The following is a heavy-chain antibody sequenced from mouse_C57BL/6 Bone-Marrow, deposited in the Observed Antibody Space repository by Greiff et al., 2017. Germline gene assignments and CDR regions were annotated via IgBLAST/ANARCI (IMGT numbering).Heavy chain of an antibody. J-gene: IGHJ1*03. V-gene: IGHV1-15*01. CDR1: GYTFTDYE. CDR2: IDPETGGT. D-gene: IGHD1-1*01. Sequence: VQLVESGAELVRPGASVTLSCKASGYTFTDYEMHWVKQTPVHGLEWIGAIDPETGGTAYNQKFKGKAILTADKSSSTAYMELRSRTSEDSAVYYCTRGNYYGSSYWYFDVWGTGTTVTVSS. CDR3: TRGNYYGSSYWYFDV.